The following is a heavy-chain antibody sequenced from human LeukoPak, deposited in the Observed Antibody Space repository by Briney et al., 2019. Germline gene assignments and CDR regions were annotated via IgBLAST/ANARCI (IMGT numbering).Heavy chain of an antibody. Sequence: GGSLRLSCAASGFTFSSYSMNWVRQAPGKGLEWVSYISSSSSTIYYADSVKGRFTISRDNAKNSLYLQMNSLRAEDTAVYYCARASIAARNYYYYMDVWGKGTTVTVSS. D-gene: IGHD6-6*01. CDR3: ARASIAARNYYYYMDV. CDR2: ISSSSSTI. V-gene: IGHV3-48*04. J-gene: IGHJ6*03. CDR1: GFTFSSYS.